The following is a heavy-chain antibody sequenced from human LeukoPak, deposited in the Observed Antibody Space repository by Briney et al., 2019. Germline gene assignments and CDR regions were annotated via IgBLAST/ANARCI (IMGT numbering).Heavy chain of an antibody. Sequence: ASVKVSCKASGYTFTGYYMHWVRQAPGQGLEWMGWINPNSGGTNYAQKFQGRVTMTRDTSISTAYMELSRLRSDDTAVYYCARTLPPQTYGDYAYYYYGVDVWGQGTTVTVSS. J-gene: IGHJ6*02. D-gene: IGHD4-17*01. CDR1: GYTFTGYY. CDR3: ARTLPPQTYGDYAYYYYGVDV. V-gene: IGHV1-2*02. CDR2: INPNSGGT.